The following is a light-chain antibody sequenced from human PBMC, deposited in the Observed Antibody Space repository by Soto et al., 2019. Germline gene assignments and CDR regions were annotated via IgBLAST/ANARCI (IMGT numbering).Light chain of an antibody. CDR2: EDF. CDR1: SSDVWSGNF. J-gene: IGLJ1*01. Sequence: ALTQPPSVSGPPGQSITISCTGTSSDVWSGNFVSWYQHYPGKAPQLIIYEDFKRPSGVSSRFSGSKSGNTASLTISGLQDEDEAEYYCCSHAGRDTYVFGTGTKVTV. V-gene: IGLV2-23*01. CDR3: CSHAGRDTYV.